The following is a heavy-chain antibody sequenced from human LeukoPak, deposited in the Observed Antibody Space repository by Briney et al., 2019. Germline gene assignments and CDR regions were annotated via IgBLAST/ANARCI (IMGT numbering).Heavy chain of an antibody. CDR3: ARGYYDSSGYYSDYYYYGMDV. CDR1: GGTFSSYA. V-gene: IGHV1-69*05. Sequence: ASVKVSCKASGGTFSSYAISWVRQAPGQGLEWMGGIIPIFGTANYAQKFQGRVTITTDESTSTAYMELSSLRSEDTAVYYCARGYYDSSGYYSDYYYYGMDVWGQGTTVTVSS. D-gene: IGHD3-22*01. J-gene: IGHJ6*02. CDR2: IIPIFGTA.